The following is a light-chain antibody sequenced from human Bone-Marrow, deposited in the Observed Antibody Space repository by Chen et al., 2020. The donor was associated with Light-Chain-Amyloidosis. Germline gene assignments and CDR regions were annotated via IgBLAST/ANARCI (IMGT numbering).Light chain of an antibody. J-gene: IGLJ1*01. Sequence: QSALTQPASVSGSPGQSITISFTGGSSDVGAHNYVSWYKQLPGKAPKLIIDDVSNRPSGVSDRCSGSKSGNTASLTISGLQAEDEADFYCSSYTTSDSYVFGTGTKVSVL. V-gene: IGLV2-14*03. CDR1: SSDVGAHNY. CDR3: SSYTTSDSYV. CDR2: DVS.